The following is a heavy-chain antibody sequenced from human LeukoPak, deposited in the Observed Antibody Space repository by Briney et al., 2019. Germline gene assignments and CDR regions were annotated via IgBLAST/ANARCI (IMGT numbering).Heavy chain of an antibody. CDR1: GYTFTGYY. CDR3: ARGPFAYCGGDCHRHYYYYGMDV. J-gene: IGHJ6*02. CDR2: IIPIFGTA. V-gene: IGHV1-69*13. D-gene: IGHD2-21*02. Sequence: SVKVSCKASGYTFTGYYMHWVRQAPGQGLEWMGGIIPIFGTANYAQKFQGRVTITADGSTSTAYMELSSLRSEDTAVYYCARGPFAYCGGDCHRHYYYYGMDVWGQGTTVTVSS.